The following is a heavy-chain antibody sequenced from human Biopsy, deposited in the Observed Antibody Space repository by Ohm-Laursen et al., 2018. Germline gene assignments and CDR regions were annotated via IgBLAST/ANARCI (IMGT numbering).Heavy chain of an antibody. CDR1: GFTFSSSW. Sequence: GQTLSLTCAASGFTFSSSWMHWVRQAPGKGLEWVSRFNSDGTDTTYADSVKGRFTISRDNAKNTLYLQMNSLRVEDTAVYYRAKAGRGYIDYWGQGTLVSDSS. CDR3: AKAGRGYIDY. J-gene: IGHJ4*02. V-gene: IGHV3-74*01. CDR2: FNSDGTDT. D-gene: IGHD5-18*01.